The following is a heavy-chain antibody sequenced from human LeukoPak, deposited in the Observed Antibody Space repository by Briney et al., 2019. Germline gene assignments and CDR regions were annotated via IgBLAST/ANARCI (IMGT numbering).Heavy chain of an antibody. CDR2: IYTSGST. V-gene: IGHV4-4*07. CDR3: ARDSRRWASTAGFDY. CDR1: SGSISSYY. Sequence: SETLSLTCTVSSGSISSYYWNWIRQPAGKGLEWIGHIYTSGSTNYNPSLKSRVTMSVDTSKNQFSLKLNSVTAADTAVYYCARDSRRWASTAGFDYWGQGALVIVSS. D-gene: IGHD1-26*01. J-gene: IGHJ4*02.